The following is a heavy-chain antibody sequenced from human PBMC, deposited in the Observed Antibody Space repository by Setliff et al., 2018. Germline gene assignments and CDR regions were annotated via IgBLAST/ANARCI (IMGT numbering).Heavy chain of an antibody. V-gene: IGHV4-34*01. CDR1: GESFSAYY. Sequence: SETLSLTCAVYGESFSAYYCSWIRQSPGKGLEWIGDVNDSGSANYKPSLKSRLTISRDTSKNQLSLNLSSVTAADTAVYYCARGRYYGSGSYSLWGQGTLVTVSS. CDR2: VNDSGSA. CDR3: ARGRYYGSGSYSL. D-gene: IGHD3-10*01. J-gene: IGHJ4*02.